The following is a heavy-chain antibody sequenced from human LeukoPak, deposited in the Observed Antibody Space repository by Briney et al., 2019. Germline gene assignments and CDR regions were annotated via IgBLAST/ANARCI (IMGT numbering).Heavy chain of an antibody. J-gene: IGHJ4*02. D-gene: IGHD2/OR15-2a*01. Sequence: TGGSLRLSCVASGHPFSSYSMNWIRQAPGKGLEWVSYISVSGGVRSYADSVKGRFTISRDDARNSLYLQMNSLKDEDTAVYYCARDRGYFYDQLDYWGQGTLVTVSS. CDR1: GHPFSSYS. CDR2: ISVSGGVR. CDR3: ARDRGYFYDQLDY. V-gene: IGHV3-48*02.